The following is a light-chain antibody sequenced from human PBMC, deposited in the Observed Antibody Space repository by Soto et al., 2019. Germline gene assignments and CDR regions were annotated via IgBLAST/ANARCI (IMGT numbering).Light chain of an antibody. CDR1: SIDVGGYNY. CDR3: TSYIHRRTLVV. CDR2: GVT. Sequence: QSVLTQPASVSGSPGQSITISCTGTSIDVGGYNYVSWYQHHPGKAPKLMIYGVTNRPSGVSIRFSGSKSGNTASLTISGLQHEDEADYYCTSYIHRRTLVVFGGGTKLTVL. J-gene: IGLJ2*01. V-gene: IGLV2-14*01.